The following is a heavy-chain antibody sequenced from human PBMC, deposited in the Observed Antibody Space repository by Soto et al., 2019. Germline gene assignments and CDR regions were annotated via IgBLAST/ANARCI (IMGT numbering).Heavy chain of an antibody. D-gene: IGHD1-26*01. Sequence: SETLSLTCTVSGGSISSYYWSWIRQPPGKGLEWIGYIYYSGSTNYNPSLKSRVTISVDTSKNQFSLKLSSVTAADTAVYYCASYSGSQSVGYFDYWGQGTLVTVSS. CDR3: ASYSGSQSVGYFDY. V-gene: IGHV4-59*01. J-gene: IGHJ4*02. CDR2: IYYSGST. CDR1: GGSISSYY.